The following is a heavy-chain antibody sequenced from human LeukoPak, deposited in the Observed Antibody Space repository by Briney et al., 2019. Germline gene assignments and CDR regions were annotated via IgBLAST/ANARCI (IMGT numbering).Heavy chain of an antibody. CDR2: IYHSGST. V-gene: IGHV4-30-2*01. J-gene: IGHJ5*02. CDR3: ARWGYCSGGSCYSFDWFDP. CDR1: GVSISSGGYS. D-gene: IGHD2-15*01. Sequence: SETLSLTCAVSGVSISSGGYSWSWIRQPPGKGLEWIGEIYHSGSTNYNPSLKSRVTISVDKSKNQFSLKLSSVTAADTAVYYCARWGYCSGGSCYSFDWFDPWGQGTLVTVSS.